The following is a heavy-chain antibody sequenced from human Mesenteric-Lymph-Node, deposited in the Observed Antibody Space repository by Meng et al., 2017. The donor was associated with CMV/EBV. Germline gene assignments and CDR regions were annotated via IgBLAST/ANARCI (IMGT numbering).Heavy chain of an antibody. CDR3: ARDRSGYSYPYYFDY. CDR1: GGSISSYY. V-gene: IGHV4-59*01. Sequence: SETLSLTCTVSGGSISSYYWSWIRQPPGKGLEWIGYIYYSGSTNYNPSLKSRVTISVDTSKNQFSLKLSSVTAADTAVYYCARDRSGYSYPYYFDYWGQGTLVTVSS. D-gene: IGHD5-18*01. J-gene: IGHJ4*02. CDR2: IYYSGST.